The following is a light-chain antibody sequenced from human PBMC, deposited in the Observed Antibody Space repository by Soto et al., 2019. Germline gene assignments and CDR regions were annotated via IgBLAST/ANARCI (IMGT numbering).Light chain of an antibody. Sequence: QSALTQPPSASGSPGQSVTISCTGASNDIGSYNYVSWYQQHPGKAPKLMIYEVTKRPSGVPDRFSGSKSGNTASLTVSGLQTDDEADYYCSSYAGANIILFGGGTQLTVL. J-gene: IGLJ7*01. CDR3: SSYAGANIIL. CDR1: SNDIGSYNY. V-gene: IGLV2-8*01. CDR2: EVT.